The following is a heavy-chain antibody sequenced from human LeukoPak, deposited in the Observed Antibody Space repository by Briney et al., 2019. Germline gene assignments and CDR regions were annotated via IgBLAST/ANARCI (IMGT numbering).Heavy chain of an antibody. V-gene: IGHV3-48*03. CDR2: ISSSGSTI. J-gene: IGHJ4*02. CDR3: ARSGGGGISY. Sequence: GGSLRLSCAASGFTFSSYEMNWVRQAPGKGLEWVSYISSSGSTIYYADSVKGRFTISRDNSKNTLYLQMNSLRADDTAVYYCARSGGGGISYWGQGTLVTVSS. D-gene: IGHD4-23*01. CDR1: GFTFSSYE.